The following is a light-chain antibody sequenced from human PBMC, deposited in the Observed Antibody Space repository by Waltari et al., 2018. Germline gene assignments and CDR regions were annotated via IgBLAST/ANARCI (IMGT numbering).Light chain of an antibody. J-gene: IGKJ1*01. CDR2: KAS. Sequence: DIQMTQSPSILSASVGDRVTITCRASQSISSWLAWYQQKPGKAPHLLIYKASALESGVPSRFSGSGSATDITLTISSLQPDDFATYYCQQYNTFPWTFGQGTKVEIK. CDR3: QQYNTFPWT. CDR1: QSISSW. V-gene: IGKV1-5*03.